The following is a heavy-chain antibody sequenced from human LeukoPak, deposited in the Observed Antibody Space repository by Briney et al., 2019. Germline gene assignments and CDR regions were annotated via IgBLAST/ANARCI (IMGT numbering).Heavy chain of an antibody. J-gene: IGHJ5*02. D-gene: IGHD6-13*01. Sequence: PGGSLRLSCAASGFSFSNYEINWVRQAPGKGLEWVSYISSSGSSRYYADFVRGRFTISRDNAKNSLYLHMNGLGAEDTAVYYCARDRAAADPWGQGTLVTVSS. V-gene: IGHV3-48*03. CDR3: ARDRAAADP. CDR1: GFSFSNYE. CDR2: ISSSGSSR.